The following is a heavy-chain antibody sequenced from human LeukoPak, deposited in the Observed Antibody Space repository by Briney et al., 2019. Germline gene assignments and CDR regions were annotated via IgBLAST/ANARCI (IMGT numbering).Heavy chain of an antibody. CDR3: AGEKYDSSGYYTDNYYFDY. CDR1: GLTFDDYG. Sequence: GGSLRLSCAASGLTFDDYGMTWVRQAPGKGLEWVSDINWNGGSIGYADSVKGRFTVSRDNAKNSLYLQMNSLRAEDTALYYCAGEKYDSSGYYTDNYYFDYWGQGTLVTVSS. V-gene: IGHV3-20*04. D-gene: IGHD3-22*01. CDR2: INWNGGSI. J-gene: IGHJ4*02.